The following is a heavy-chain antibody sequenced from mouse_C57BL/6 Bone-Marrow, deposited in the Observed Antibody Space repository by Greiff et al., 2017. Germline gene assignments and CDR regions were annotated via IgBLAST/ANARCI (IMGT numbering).Heavy chain of an antibody. V-gene: IGHV3-8*01. Sequence: EVQLVESGPGLAKPSQTLSLTCSVTGYSITSDYWNWIRQFPGNKLEYMGYISYSGSTYYNPSLKSRISITRDPSKNQYYLKLNSVTTDDTATYYCARSGIYGYFYAMDYWGQGTSVTVSS. CDR3: ARSGIYGYFYAMDY. CDR1: GYSITSDY. CDR2: ISYSGST. D-gene: IGHD2-2*01. J-gene: IGHJ4*01.